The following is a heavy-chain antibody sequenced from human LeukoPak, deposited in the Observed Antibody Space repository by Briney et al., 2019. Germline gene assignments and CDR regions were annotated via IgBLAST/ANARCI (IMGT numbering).Heavy chain of an antibody. V-gene: IGHV4-30-2*01. CDR3: ARDWSNYDFWSGYYEHHYYFDY. D-gene: IGHD3-3*01. J-gene: IGHJ4*02. CDR2: IYHSGST. CDR1: GGSISSGGYY. Sequence: SETLSLTCTVPGGSISSGGYYWSWIRQPPGKGLEWIGYIYHSGSTYYNPSLKSRVTISVDRSKNQFSLKLSSVTAADTAVYYCARDWSNYDFWSGYYEHHYYFDYWGQGTLVTVSS.